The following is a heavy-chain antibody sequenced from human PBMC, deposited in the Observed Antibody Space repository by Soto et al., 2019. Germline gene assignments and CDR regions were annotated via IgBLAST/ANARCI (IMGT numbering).Heavy chain of an antibody. CDR1: GYTFTSYG. Sequence: QVQLVQSGAEVKKPGASVKVSCKASGYTFTSYGISWVRQAPGQGLEWMGWISAYNGNTNYAQKLQGRVTMTTDTSTSKAYMELRSLRSDDTAVYYCARRRGVTTHPYYYGMDVWGQGTTVTVSS. V-gene: IGHV1-18*01. J-gene: IGHJ6*02. CDR3: ARRRGVTTHPYYYGMDV. D-gene: IGHD4-17*01. CDR2: ISAYNGNT.